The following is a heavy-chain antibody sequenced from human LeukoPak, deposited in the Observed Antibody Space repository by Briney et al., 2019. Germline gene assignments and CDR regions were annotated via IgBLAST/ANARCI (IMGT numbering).Heavy chain of an antibody. CDR1: GYTFTSYG. J-gene: IGHJ4*02. V-gene: IGHV1-69*04. CDR2: IIPILGIA. Sequence: SVKVSCKASGYTFTSYGISWVRQAPGQGLEWMGRIIPILGIANYAQKFQGRVTITADKSTSTAYMELSSLRSEDTAVYYCARGDVVVPAPGVFFDYWGQGTLVTVSS. D-gene: IGHD2-2*01. CDR3: ARGDVVVPAPGVFFDY.